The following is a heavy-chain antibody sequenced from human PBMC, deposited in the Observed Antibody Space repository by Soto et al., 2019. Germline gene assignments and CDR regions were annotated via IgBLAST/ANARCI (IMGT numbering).Heavy chain of an antibody. D-gene: IGHD6-19*01. V-gene: IGHV3-30*18. CDR2: ISYDGSNK. J-gene: IGHJ6*02. CDR3: ANVRYSSGWYPDYYYGMDV. Sequence: PGGSLRLSCAASGLTFSSYGMHWVRQDPGKGLEWVAVISYDGSNKYYADSVKGRFTISRDNSKNTLYLQMNSLRAEDTAVYYCANVRYSSGWYPDYYYGMDVWGQGTTVTVSS. CDR1: GLTFSSYG.